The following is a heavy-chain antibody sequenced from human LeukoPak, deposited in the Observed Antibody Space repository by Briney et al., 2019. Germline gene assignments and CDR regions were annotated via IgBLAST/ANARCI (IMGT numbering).Heavy chain of an antibody. J-gene: IGHJ6*03. Sequence: ASVKVSCKASGYTFTGYYIHWVRQAPGQGLEWMGWINPNSGGTNYAQKFQGRVTMTRDTSISTAYMELSRLRSDDTAVYYCARGGTRAAGKKDYYYYMDVWGKGTTVTVSS. CDR1: GYTFTGYY. D-gene: IGHD6-13*01. V-gene: IGHV1-2*02. CDR2: INPNSGGT. CDR3: ARGGTRAAGKKDYYYYMDV.